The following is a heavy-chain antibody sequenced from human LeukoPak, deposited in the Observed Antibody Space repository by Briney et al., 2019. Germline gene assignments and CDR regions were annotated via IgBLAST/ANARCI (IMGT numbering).Heavy chain of an antibody. Sequence: PGGSLRLSCAASGFTFSSYAMHWIRQAPGKGLQWVAVISYDGGDKYYADSVKGRFTISRDNSKNTLYLQMNSLRAEDTAVYYCASYPNWNYAELDYWGQGTLVTVSS. CDR3: ASYPNWNYAELDY. V-gene: IGHV3-30*04. D-gene: IGHD1-7*01. CDR1: GFTFSSYA. J-gene: IGHJ4*02. CDR2: ISYDGGDK.